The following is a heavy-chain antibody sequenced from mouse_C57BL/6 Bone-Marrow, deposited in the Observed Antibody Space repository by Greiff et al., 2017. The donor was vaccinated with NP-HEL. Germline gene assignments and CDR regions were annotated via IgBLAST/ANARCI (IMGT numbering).Heavy chain of an antibody. CDR3: VRRRYYYYGSSLYYFDY. V-gene: IGHV10-1*01. CDR1: GFSFNTYA. D-gene: IGHD1-1*01. J-gene: IGHJ2*01. Sequence: EVQLVESGGGLVQPKGSLKLSCAASGFSFNTYAMNWVRQAPGKGLEWVARIRSKSNNYATYYADSVKDRFTISRDDSESMLYLQMNNLKTEDTAMYYCVRRRYYYYGSSLYYFDYWGQGTTLTVSS. CDR2: IRSKSNNYAT.